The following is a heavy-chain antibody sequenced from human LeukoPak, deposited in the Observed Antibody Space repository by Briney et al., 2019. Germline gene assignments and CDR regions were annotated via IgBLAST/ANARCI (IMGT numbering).Heavy chain of an antibody. CDR2: ISWNSGSI. Sequence: PGGSLRLSCAASGFTFSSYAMSWVRQAPGKGLEWVSAISWNSGSIGYADSVKGRFTISRDNAKNSLYLQMNSLRDEDTAVYYCAGDGTSGGDSRGQGTLVTASS. CDR3: AGDGTSGGDS. J-gene: IGHJ4*02. CDR1: GFTFSSYA. D-gene: IGHD6-13*01. V-gene: IGHV3-23*01.